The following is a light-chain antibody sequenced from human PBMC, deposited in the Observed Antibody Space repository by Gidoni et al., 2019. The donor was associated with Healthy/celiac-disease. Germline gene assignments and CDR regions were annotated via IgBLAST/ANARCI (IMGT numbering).Light chain of an antibody. CDR2: DAS. CDR1: QSVSSY. Sequence: EIVLTQSTATLSLSPGERATLSCRASQSVSSYLAWYQQKPGQAPRLLIYDASNRAPGIPARFSGSGSGTDFTLTISSLEPEDFAVYYCQQRSNWPPFTFGPGTKVEIK. V-gene: IGKV3-11*01. J-gene: IGKJ3*01. CDR3: QQRSNWPPFT.